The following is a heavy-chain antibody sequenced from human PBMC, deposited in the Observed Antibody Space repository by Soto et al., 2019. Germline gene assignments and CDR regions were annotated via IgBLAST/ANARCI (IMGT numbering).Heavy chain of an antibody. CDR2: MYHSGST. CDR3: ARVQHPAYFDY. J-gene: IGHJ4*02. V-gene: IGHV4-30-2*05. Sequence: TLALTCAVSGGSISSGDYSWSWIRQPPGKGLEWIGYMYHSGSTYYNPSLKSRIARNPDTSKNQFSLHLSSVTPEDTAVYYCARVQHPAYFDYWGQGTPVTVSS. CDR1: GGSISSGDYS.